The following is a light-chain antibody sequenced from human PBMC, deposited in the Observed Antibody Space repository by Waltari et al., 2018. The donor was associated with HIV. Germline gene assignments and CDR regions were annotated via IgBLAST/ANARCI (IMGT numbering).Light chain of an antibody. Sequence: SYELTQPPSVSVSPGQAATLTCSGDQLYDKYVGGYQQKPGRSSVLFIYQDDKRLPEIPHRFSGSKSGDTATRTSSGSQTTDEAVYYCQVWDRGTAVFGTGTTVTVL. V-gene: IGLV3-1*01. CDR1: QLYDKY. CDR2: QDD. CDR3: QVWDRGTAV. J-gene: IGLJ1*01.